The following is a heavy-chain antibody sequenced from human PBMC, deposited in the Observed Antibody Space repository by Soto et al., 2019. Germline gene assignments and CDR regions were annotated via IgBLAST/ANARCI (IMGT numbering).Heavy chain of an antibody. CDR2: IYYSVSA. Sequence: PSETLSLTCTVSGGSINNGDYYWSWIRQPPEKGLEWIGYIYYSVSAYYNPSLKSRVTISIDTSMNQFSLNLNSVTAADTAVYYCARGSGYDPSHIAVAATGPNRLYYYYGMDVWGQGTTVTVSS. CDR3: ARGSGYDPSHIAVAATGPNRLYYYYGMDV. CDR1: GGSINNGDYY. D-gene: IGHD6-13*01. V-gene: IGHV4-30-4*01. J-gene: IGHJ6*02.